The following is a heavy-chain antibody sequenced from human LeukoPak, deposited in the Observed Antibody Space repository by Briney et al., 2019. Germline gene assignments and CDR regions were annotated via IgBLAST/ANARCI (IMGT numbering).Heavy chain of an antibody. CDR1: GFTFSSYW. CDR2: IKQDGSEK. CDR3: ARAVYYYDSSGTHDAFDI. D-gene: IGHD3-22*01. J-gene: IGHJ3*02. Sequence: GGSLRLSCAASGFTFSSYWMSWVRQAPGKGLEWVANIKQDGSEKYYVDSVKGRFTISRDNAKNSLYLQMNSLRAEDTAVNYCARAVYYYDSSGTHDAFDIWGQGTMVTVSS. V-gene: IGHV3-7*01.